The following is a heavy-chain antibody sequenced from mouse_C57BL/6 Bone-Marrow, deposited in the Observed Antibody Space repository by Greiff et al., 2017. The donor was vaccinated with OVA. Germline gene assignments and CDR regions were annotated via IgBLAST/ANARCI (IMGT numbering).Heavy chain of an antibody. CDR1: GFTFSSYT. CDR3: ARPRYSNYFDY. Sequence: EVKVEESGGGLVKPGGSLKLSCAASGFTFSSYTMSWVRQTPEKRLEWVATISGGGGNTYYPDSVKGRFTISRDNAKNTLYLQMSSLRSEDTALYYCARPRYSNYFDYWGQGTTLTVSS. J-gene: IGHJ2*01. CDR2: ISGGGGNT. V-gene: IGHV5-9*01. D-gene: IGHD2-5*01.